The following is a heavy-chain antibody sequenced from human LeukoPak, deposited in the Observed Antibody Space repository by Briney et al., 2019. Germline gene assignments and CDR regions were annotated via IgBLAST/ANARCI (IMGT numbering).Heavy chain of an antibody. CDR1: GFTFSSSW. J-gene: IGHJ6*03. D-gene: IGHD3-22*01. Sequence: GGSLRLSCAASGFTFSSSWMIWVRQAPGKGLEWVASIKEDGSETYYVDSVKGRFTISRDNAKNSLYLQMNSLRAEDTAVYYCARDNVVRLYYYMDVWGKGTTVTVSS. CDR2: IKEDGSET. V-gene: IGHV3-7*01. CDR3: ARDNVVRLYYYMDV.